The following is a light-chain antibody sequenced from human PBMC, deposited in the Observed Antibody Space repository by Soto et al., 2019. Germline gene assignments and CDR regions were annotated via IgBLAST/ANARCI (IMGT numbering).Light chain of an antibody. CDR2: EVS. J-gene: IGLJ2*01. CDR3: NSYTGSSSSVV. Sequence: QSVLTQPASVSGSPGQSITISCTGTSSDVGGYNYVSWYQQHPGKAPKIMIYEVSNRPSGVSNRFSGSKSGNTASLTISGLQAEDEADYYCNSYTGSSSSVVFGGGTKLTVL. CDR1: SSDVGGYNY. V-gene: IGLV2-14*01.